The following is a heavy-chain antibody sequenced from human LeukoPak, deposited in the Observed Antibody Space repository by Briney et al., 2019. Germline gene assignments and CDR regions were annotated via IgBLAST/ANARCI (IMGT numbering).Heavy chain of an antibody. J-gene: IGHJ4*02. CDR2: INPNSGGT. Sequence: ASVKVSCKASGYTFTGYYIHWVRQAPGQGVEWMGLINPNSGGTYYAQKFQGRITMTRDTSFSTAYMELSRLRSDDTALYYCSRDFCSGGSCYLFEFWGQGTLVTVSS. CDR3: SRDFCSGGSCYLFEF. CDR1: GYTFTGYY. V-gene: IGHV1-2*02. D-gene: IGHD2-15*01.